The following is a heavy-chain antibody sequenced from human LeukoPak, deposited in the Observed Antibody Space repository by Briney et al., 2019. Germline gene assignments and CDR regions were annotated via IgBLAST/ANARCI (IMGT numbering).Heavy chain of an antibody. D-gene: IGHD3-10*01. CDR2: ISSSSSYI. Sequence: GGSLRLSCAGFGFISSSHSMNWVRQAAGKGLEGVSSISSSSSYIYYADSVKGRFTISRDNAKNSLFLQMNSLRAEDTALYYCARVGPSYGSGSYYNYYYYMDVWGKGTTVTVSS. CDR3: ARVGPSYGSGSYYNYYYYMDV. CDR1: GFISSSHS. J-gene: IGHJ6*03. V-gene: IGHV3-21*04.